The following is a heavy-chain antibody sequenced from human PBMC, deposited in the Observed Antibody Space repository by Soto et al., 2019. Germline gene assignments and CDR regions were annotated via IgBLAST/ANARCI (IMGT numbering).Heavy chain of an antibody. Sequence: ASVKVSCKASGYTFTSYYMHWVRQAPGQGLEWMGIINPSGGSTSYAQKFQGRVTMTRDTSTSTVYMELSSLRSEDTAVYYCAILNYSDSSGPYGMDVWGQGTTVTVSS. D-gene: IGHD3-22*01. J-gene: IGHJ6*02. CDR1: GYTFTSYY. V-gene: IGHV1-46*01. CDR3: AILNYSDSSGPYGMDV. CDR2: INPSGGST.